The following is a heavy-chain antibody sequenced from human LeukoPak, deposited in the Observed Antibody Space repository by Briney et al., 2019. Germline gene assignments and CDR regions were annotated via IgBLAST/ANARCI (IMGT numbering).Heavy chain of an antibody. V-gene: IGHV3-7*05. J-gene: IGHJ4*02. CDR1: GFTFSSYW. Sequence: GGSLRLSCAASGFTFSSYWMSWVRRAPGKGLEGVGNIKEDGSEKNYVDSVKGRFTISRDNAKNSLYLQMNSLRAEDTAVYYCARGGGRHVEYWGQGNLVTVSS. CDR2: IKEDGSEK. CDR3: ARGGGRHVEY. D-gene: IGHD2/OR15-2a*01.